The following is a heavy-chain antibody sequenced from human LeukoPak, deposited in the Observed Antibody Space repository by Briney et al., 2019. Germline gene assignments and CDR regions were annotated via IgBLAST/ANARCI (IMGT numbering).Heavy chain of an antibody. CDR1: GFTFSSYA. J-gene: IGHJ5*02. CDR3: ASSNYYDSSGPPFDP. V-gene: IGHV3-30-3*01. D-gene: IGHD3-22*01. Sequence: GGSLRLSCAASGFTFSSYAMHWVRQAPGKGLEWVAVISYDGSNKYYADSVKGRFTISRDNSKNTLYLQMNSLRAEDTAVYYCASSNYYDSSGPPFDPWGQGTLVTVSS. CDR2: ISYDGSNK.